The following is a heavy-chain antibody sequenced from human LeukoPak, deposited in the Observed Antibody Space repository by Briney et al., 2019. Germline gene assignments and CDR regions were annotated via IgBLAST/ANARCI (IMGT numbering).Heavy chain of an antibody. J-gene: IGHJ4*02. V-gene: IGHV3-53*01. CDR1: GFTVSSNY. CDR3: ARAKPKNMVRGLIMRRESRYYFDY. Sequence: GGSVRLSCAASGFTVSSNYMSWVRQAPGKGLEWVSVIYSGGSTYYADSVKGRFTISRDNSKSTLYIQMNSLRAEDTAVYYCARAKPKNMVRGLIMRRESRYYFDYWGQGTLVTVSS. D-gene: IGHD3-10*01. CDR2: IYSGGST.